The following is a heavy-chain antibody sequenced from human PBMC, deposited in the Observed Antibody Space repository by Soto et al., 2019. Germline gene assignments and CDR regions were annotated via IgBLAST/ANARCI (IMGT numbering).Heavy chain of an antibody. CDR1: GFDFGSFG. Sequence: VASVKVSCKASGFDFGSFGIQFLRQTRGRGLEWIGWIVVASGRTNYARQFQGRVAFSRDMSGTTAYMDLYGLKSDDTAVYFCSADHPHTAIGWPVWGQGTTVTVSS. CDR2: IVVASGRT. V-gene: IGHV1-58*02. J-gene: IGHJ6*02. CDR3: SADHPHTAIGWPV.